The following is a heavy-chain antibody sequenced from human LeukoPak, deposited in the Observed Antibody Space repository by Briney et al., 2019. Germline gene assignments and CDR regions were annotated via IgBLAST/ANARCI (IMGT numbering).Heavy chain of an antibody. CDR3: ASRGVITMALDY. V-gene: IGHV4-38-2*02. CDR1: GYSISSGYY. CDR2: IYHSGST. D-gene: IGHD3-10*01. J-gene: IGHJ4*02. Sequence: KSSETLSLTCTVSGYSISSGYYWGWIRPPPGKGLEWIGSIYHSGSTYYNPSLKSRVTISVDTSKNQFSLKLSSVTAADTAVYYCASRGVITMALDYWGQGTLVTVSS.